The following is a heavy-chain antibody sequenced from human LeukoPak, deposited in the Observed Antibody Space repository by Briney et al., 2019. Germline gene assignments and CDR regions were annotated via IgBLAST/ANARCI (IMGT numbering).Heavy chain of an antibody. V-gene: IGHV3-48*02. CDR1: GFTFSSYS. CDR3: TRHDTVIRGWFDP. Sequence: AGGSLRLSCAASGFTFSSYSMHWVRQAPGKGLEWLSYISSSSNTISYADSVKGRFTISRDNAKDSLYLQMNSLRDEDTAVYYCTRHDTVIRGWFDPWGQGTRVTVSS. CDR2: ISSSSNTI. J-gene: IGHJ5*02. D-gene: IGHD4-11*01.